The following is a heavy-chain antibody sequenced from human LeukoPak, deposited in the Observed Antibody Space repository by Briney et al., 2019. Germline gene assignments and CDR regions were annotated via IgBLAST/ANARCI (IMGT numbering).Heavy chain of an antibody. CDR2: ISSSSSYI. Sequence: GGSLRLSCAASGFTFSDYYMSWIRQAPGKGLEWVSSISSSSSYIYYADSVKGRFTIARDNAKNSVYLEMNSLRADDTAVYYCARSARLMKGVVEVTALDDWGQGTLVTVSS. CDR1: GFTFSDYY. V-gene: IGHV3-11*06. J-gene: IGHJ4*02. CDR3: ARSARLMKGVVEVTALDD. D-gene: IGHD2-15*01.